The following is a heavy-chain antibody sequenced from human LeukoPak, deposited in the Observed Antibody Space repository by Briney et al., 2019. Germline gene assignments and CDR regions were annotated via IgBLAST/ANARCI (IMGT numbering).Heavy chain of an antibody. CDR1: GYTFTGYY. CDR2: INPNSGGT. D-gene: IGHD5-24*01. Sequence: ASVKVSCKASGYTFTGYYMHWVRQAPGQGLEWMGWINPNSGGTNYAQKFQGRVTMTRDTSISTAYMELSRLRSDDTAVYYCARGVEMATIDYYFDYWGQGTLVTVSS. J-gene: IGHJ4*02. CDR3: ARGVEMATIDYYFDY. V-gene: IGHV1-2*02.